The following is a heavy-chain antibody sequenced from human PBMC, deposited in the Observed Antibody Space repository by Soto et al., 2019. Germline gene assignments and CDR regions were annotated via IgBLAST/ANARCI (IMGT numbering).Heavy chain of an antibody. CDR1: GDSVSSDSYN. V-gene: IGHV4-39*01. CDR2: IYYSGST. CDR3: ARFYGNAFDI. D-gene: IGHD4-17*01. Sequence: QLQLQESGPGLVKPSETLSLTCTVSGDSVSSDSYNWDWISQPPGKGLEWIGTIYYSGSTDYNPSLKSRVTVSEDTSNTPFSLRVTSVSAADTAVYYCARFYGNAFDIWGRGEALTVS. J-gene: IGHJ3*02.